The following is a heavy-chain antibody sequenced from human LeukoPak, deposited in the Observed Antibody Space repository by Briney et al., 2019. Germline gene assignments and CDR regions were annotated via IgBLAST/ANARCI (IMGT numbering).Heavy chain of an antibody. J-gene: IGHJ4*02. Sequence: NPSETLSLTCTVSGGSISNSGFYWGWIRQPPGKGLEWIGSIYYSGDTYYNPSLESRVTISVDTSKNQFSLKLSSVTAADTTVYYCARAYNRATFDYWGQGTLVTVSS. D-gene: IGHD1-14*01. CDR1: GGSISNSGFY. CDR2: IYYSGDT. V-gene: IGHV4-39*01. CDR3: ARAYNRATFDY.